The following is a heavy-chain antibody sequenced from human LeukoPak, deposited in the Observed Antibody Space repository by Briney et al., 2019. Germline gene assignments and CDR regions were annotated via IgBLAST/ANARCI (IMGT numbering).Heavy chain of an antibody. Sequence: PGRSLRLSCAVSGFTFDDYAMHWVRQVPGKGLEGVSGISWNGDTIGYAASVKGRFTISRDNAKNSLYLQMNSLRAEDTAFYYCATNGGGDSGYGNFDYWGQGTLVTVSS. J-gene: IGHJ4*02. CDR2: ISWNGDTI. V-gene: IGHV3-9*01. CDR1: GFTFDDYA. D-gene: IGHD5-12*01. CDR3: ATNGGGDSGYGNFDY.